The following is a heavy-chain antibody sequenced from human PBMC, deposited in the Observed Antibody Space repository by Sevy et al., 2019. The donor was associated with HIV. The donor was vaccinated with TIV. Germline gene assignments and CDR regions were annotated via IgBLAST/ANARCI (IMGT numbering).Heavy chain of an antibody. V-gene: IGHV3-7*01. D-gene: IGHD1-7*01. CDR3: ARDDGNYYFHY. CDR2: IKQDAGQK. Sequence: GGSLRLSCAASGFTFSKYWMGWVHQAPGKGLEWVASIKQDAGQKYYVDSVKGRFTISRDNAKNSLYLQMNSLRAEDTAVYFCARDDGNYYFHYWGQGTLVTVSS. J-gene: IGHJ4*02. CDR1: GFTFSKYW.